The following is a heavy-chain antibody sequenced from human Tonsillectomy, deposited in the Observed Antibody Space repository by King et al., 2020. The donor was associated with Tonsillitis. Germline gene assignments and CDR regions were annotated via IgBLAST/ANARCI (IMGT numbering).Heavy chain of an antibody. V-gene: IGHV1-46*02. D-gene: IGHD2-2*01. CDR3: GRERACSSIRSYGGSWVDP. Sequence: QLVQSGAEVKKPGASVKVSCKASGYTFNTYYMHWVRQAPGQGLEWLGMINTSGGSTSYAHTFQDRVTMTRETSTSIVYVVLSSLRSEDTAVYYCGRERACSSIRSYGGSWVDPWGQRKLGTVS. CDR1: GYTFNTYY. CDR2: INTSGGST. J-gene: IGHJ5*02.